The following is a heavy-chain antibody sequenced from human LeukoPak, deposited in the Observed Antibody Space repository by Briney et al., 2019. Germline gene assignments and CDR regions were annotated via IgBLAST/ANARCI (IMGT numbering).Heavy chain of an antibody. J-gene: IGHJ4*02. Sequence: PSETLSLTCTVSGGSISSSSYYWGWIRQPPGKGLEWIGSIYYSGSTYYNPSLKSRVTISVDTSKNQFSLKLSSVTAADTAVYYCARGWLRLYYFDYWGQGTLVTVSS. CDR1: GGSISSSSYY. V-gene: IGHV4-39*07. CDR3: ARGWLRLYYFDY. D-gene: IGHD5-12*01. CDR2: IYYSGST.